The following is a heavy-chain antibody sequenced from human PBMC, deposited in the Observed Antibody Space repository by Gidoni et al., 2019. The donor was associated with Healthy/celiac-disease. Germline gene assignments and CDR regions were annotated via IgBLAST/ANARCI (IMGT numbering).Heavy chain of an antibody. V-gene: IGHV5-51*01. Sequence: EVQLVQSGAEVKKPGESLKLSCQASGYSFTSYWIGWVRQMPGKGLEWMGIIYPGDSDTRYSPSFQGQVTISADKSISTAYLQWSSLKASDTAMYYCAREYYYDSSGYHPWGQGTLVTVSS. CDR3: AREYYYDSSGYHP. CDR2: IYPGDSDT. CDR1: GYSFTSYW. J-gene: IGHJ5*02. D-gene: IGHD3-22*01.